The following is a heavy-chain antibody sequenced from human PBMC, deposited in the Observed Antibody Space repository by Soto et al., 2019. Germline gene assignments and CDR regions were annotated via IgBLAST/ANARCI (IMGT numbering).Heavy chain of an antibody. D-gene: IGHD6-13*01. J-gene: IGHJ5*02. CDR2: IYYSATT. CDR3: ERHRRGRSSPYGFDP. V-gene: IGHV4-39*01. CDR1: GGSISSTAYY. Sequence: SETLSLTCTVSGGSISSTAYYWGWIRQPPGKGLEWIASIYYSATTYYNPSLKSRVTISVDTSKSQFSLKLSSVTAADTAVYYCERHRRGRSSPYGFDPWGQGTLVTVSS.